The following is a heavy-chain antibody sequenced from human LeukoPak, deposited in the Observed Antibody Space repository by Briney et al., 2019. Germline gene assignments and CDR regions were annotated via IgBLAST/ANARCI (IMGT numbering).Heavy chain of an antibody. Sequence: GGSLRLSCAASGFTFSDSYMSWIRQAPGKGLEWVSYISSGSSYTNYADSVEGRFSISRDNAKNSLYLQMNSLRAEDTAVYYCARVGYQLPDYWGQGTLVTVSS. CDR3: ARVGYQLPDY. V-gene: IGHV3-11*06. CDR1: GFTFSDSY. J-gene: IGHJ4*02. CDR2: ISSGSSYT. D-gene: IGHD2-2*01.